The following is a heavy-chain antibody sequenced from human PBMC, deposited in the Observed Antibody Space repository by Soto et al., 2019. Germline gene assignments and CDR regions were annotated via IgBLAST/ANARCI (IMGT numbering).Heavy chain of an antibody. V-gene: IGHV1-69*02. Sequence: QVQLVQSGAEVKKPGSSVKVSCKASGGTFSSYTISWVRQAPGQGLEWMGRIIPILGIANYAQKFQGRVTITADKSTSTAYMELSSLRSEDTAVYYCAMWQQLVQNWYFDLWGRGTLVTVSS. D-gene: IGHD6-13*01. CDR1: GGTFSSYT. J-gene: IGHJ2*01. CDR3: AMWQQLVQNWYFDL. CDR2: IIPILGIA.